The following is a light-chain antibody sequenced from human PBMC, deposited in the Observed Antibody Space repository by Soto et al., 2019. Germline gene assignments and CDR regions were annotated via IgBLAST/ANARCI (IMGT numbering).Light chain of an antibody. CDR2: DTS. CDR1: TGAVTSSHY. CDR3: LVSYDGGIRGI. J-gene: IGLJ2*01. Sequence: QAVVTQEPSLTVSPGGTVTVTCDSSTGAVTSSHYPHWLQQKPGQAPRTLIYDTSNRHSWTPARFSGSLLGGKAALTLSGAQPEDEAEYHCLVSYDGGIRGIFGGGTKLTVL. V-gene: IGLV7-46*01.